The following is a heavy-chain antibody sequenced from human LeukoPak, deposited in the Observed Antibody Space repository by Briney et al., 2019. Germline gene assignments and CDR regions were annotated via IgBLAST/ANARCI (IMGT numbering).Heavy chain of an antibody. CDR2: ISSSSSYI. CDR1: GFTFSSYS. J-gene: IGHJ3*02. D-gene: IGHD3-16*02. CDR3: ARDPHYDYVWGSYRTDAFDI. Sequence: PGGSLRLSCAASGFTFSSYSMNWVRQAPGKGLEWVSSISSSSSYIYYADSVKGRFTISRDNAKNSLYLQMNSLRAEDTAVYYCARDPHYDYVWGSYRTDAFDIWGQGTMVTVSS. V-gene: IGHV3-21*01.